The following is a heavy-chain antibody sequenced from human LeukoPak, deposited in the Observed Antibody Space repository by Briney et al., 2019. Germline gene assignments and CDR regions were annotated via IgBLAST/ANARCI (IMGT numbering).Heavy chain of an antibody. J-gene: IGHJ4*02. Sequence: EGSLRLSCAASGFTFTNYWMGWVRQAPGKGLEWVANIKQDGREKYYVDSVKGRFTISRDNAKDSLYLQMNSLRVEDTALYYCARLYLDSSLFDFRGQGTLVTVSS. CDR3: ARLYLDSSLFDF. D-gene: IGHD2-21*01. CDR2: IKQDGREK. CDR1: GFTFTNYW. V-gene: IGHV3-7*01.